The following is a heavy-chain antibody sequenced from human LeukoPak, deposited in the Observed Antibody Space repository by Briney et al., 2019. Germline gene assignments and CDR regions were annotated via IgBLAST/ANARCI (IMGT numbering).Heavy chain of an antibody. CDR3: ARGASRPNYYYGMDV. D-gene: IGHD6-6*01. CDR1: GFTFSSYS. Sequence: GGSLRLSCAASGFTFSSYSMNWVRQAPGKGLEWVSYISSGSSTIYYADSVKGRFTISRDNAKNSLYLQMNSLRAEDTAVYYCARGASRPNYYYGMDVWGQGTTVTVSS. V-gene: IGHV3-48*01. CDR2: ISSGSSTI. J-gene: IGHJ6*02.